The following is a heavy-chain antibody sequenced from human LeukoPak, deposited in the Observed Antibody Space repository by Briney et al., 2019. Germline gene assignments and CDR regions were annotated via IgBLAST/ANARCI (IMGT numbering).Heavy chain of an antibody. Sequence: WGSLRLSCAASGFTFSSYSMNWVRQAPGKGLEWISSISSSGSHMYYADSVKGRFTISRDNAKNSPYLQMNSLRSEDTAVYYCARLTFGGVIGFDYWGQGTLVTVSS. CDR1: GFTFSSYS. CDR2: ISSSGSHM. D-gene: IGHD3-16*02. CDR3: ARLTFGGVIGFDY. V-gene: IGHV3-21*01. J-gene: IGHJ4*02.